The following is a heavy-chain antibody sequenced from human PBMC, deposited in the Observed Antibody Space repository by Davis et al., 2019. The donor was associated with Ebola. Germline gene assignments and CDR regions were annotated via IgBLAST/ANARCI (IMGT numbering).Heavy chain of an antibody. CDR1: GGTFSRHP. J-gene: IGHJ4*02. CDR3: AREWGGSLGPFDY. V-gene: IGHV1-69*06. D-gene: IGHD3-3*01. CDR2: IIPLLGTT. Sequence: SVKVSCKTSGGTFSRHPISWVRQAPGHGLEWMGGIIPLLGTTNYAQNFEGRVTITADKSTSTAYMELSSLRSEDTAVYYCAREWGGSLGPFDYWGQGTLVTVSS.